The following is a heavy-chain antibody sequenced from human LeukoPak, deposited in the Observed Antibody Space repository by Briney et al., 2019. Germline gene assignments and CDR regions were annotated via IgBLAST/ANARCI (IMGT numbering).Heavy chain of an antibody. CDR3: TTTDHFDY. CDR2: GEGDGSTS. Sequence: GRSLRLSCAASGFTLTNYWMHWVRQAPGKGLVWVSRGEGDGSTSTYADSVKGRFTISRDTAKNTLYLKMNSLRAEDTAVYYCTTTDHFDYWGQGTLVTVSS. CDR1: GFTLTNYW. V-gene: IGHV3-74*03. J-gene: IGHJ4*02.